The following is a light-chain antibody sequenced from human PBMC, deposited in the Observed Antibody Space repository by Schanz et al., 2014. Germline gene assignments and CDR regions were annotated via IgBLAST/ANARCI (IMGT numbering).Light chain of an antibody. Sequence: QSVLTQPPSASGTPGQRVTISCSGSNSNIGRNVVNWYQQFPGTAPKLLIHNSDQRPSGVPDRFSGSKSGTSASLAITGLQAADEADYYCHSYDSLSGAVFGGGTKLTVL. J-gene: IGLJ3*02. CDR3: HSYDSLSGAV. V-gene: IGLV1-44*01. CDR2: NSD. CDR1: NSNIGRNV.